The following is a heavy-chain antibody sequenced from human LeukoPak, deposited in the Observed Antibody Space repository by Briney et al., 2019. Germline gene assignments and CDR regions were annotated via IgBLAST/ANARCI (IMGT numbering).Heavy chain of an antibody. CDR3: AKGHLPYTRSGYYYYYMDV. CDR1: GFTFSSYG. Sequence: PGGSLRLSCAASGFTFSSYGMSWVRQAPGKGLEWVSAISGSGGSTYYADSVKGRFTISRDNAKNSLYLQMNSLRAEDTAVYYCAKGHLPYTRSGYYYYYMDVWGKGTTVTISS. J-gene: IGHJ6*03. V-gene: IGHV3-23*01. D-gene: IGHD4-11*01. CDR2: ISGSGGST.